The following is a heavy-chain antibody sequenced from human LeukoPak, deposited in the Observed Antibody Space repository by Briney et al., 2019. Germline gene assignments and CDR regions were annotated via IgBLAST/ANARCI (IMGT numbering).Heavy chain of an antibody. CDR1: GFTFSSYE. D-gene: IGHD6-19*01. Sequence: GGSLRLSFAASGFTFSSYEMNWVRQAPGKGLEWVSYISSSGSTIYYADSVKGRFTISRDNAKNSLYLQMNSLRAEDTAVYYCAREGSRVLAVALDYWGQGTLVAVSS. CDR3: AREGSRVLAVALDY. V-gene: IGHV3-48*03. J-gene: IGHJ4*02. CDR2: ISSSGSTI.